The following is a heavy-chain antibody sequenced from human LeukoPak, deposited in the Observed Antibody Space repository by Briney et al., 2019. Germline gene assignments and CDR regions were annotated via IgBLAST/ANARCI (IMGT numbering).Heavy chain of an antibody. CDR3: ARDHTGYSYGTFDY. CDR1: GFTVSSNY. D-gene: IGHD5-18*01. CDR2: IYSGGST. J-gene: IGHJ4*02. V-gene: IGHV3-53*01. Sequence: GGSLRLSCAASGFTVSSNYMSWVRQAPGKGLEWVSVIYSGGSTYYADSVKGRFTISRDNSKNTLYLQMNSLRDEDTAVYYCARDHTGYSYGTFDYWGQGTLVTVSS.